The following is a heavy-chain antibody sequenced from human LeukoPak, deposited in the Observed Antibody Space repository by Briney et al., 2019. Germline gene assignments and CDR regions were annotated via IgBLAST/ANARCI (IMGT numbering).Heavy chain of an antibody. V-gene: IGHV4-39*07. D-gene: IGHD1-26*01. Sequence: SETLSLTCTVSGGSIRSSYYYWGWIRQPPGKGLEWIGSIYDSGSTYYNPSLKSRITISVDKSKNQFSLKLSSVTAADTAVYYCARLAVGATTFDYWGQGTLVTVSS. CDR1: GGSIRSSYYY. CDR2: IYDSGST. CDR3: ARLAVGATTFDY. J-gene: IGHJ4*02.